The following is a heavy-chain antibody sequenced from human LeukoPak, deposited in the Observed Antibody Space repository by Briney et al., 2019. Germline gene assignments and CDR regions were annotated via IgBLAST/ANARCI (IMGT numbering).Heavy chain of an antibody. V-gene: IGHV4-59*01. Sequence: KPSETLSLTCTVSGGSITSNYWNWIRQPPGKGLEWIGYIYYSGSTIYNPSLKGRVTISVDTSKTQFSLKVNSVTAADTAVYYCARGEIAADFDYWGQGTLVTVSS. D-gene: IGHD6-13*01. CDR3: ARGEIAADFDY. CDR1: GGSITSNY. CDR2: IYYSGST. J-gene: IGHJ4*02.